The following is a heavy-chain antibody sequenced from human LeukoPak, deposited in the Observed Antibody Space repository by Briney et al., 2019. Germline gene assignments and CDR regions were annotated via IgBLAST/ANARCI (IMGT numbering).Heavy chain of an antibody. V-gene: IGHV4-61*01. J-gene: IGHJ4*02. CDR3: AREDSSGYLGY. CDR1: GGSVSSNISY. Sequence: PSETLSLTCTVSGGSVSSNISYWNWIRQPPGKGLEWIGYIYYSGSTNYNPSLKSRVTISVDTSKNQFSLKLTSLTAADTAVYYCAREDSSGYLGYWGQGTLVTVSS. D-gene: IGHD3-22*01. CDR2: IYYSGST.